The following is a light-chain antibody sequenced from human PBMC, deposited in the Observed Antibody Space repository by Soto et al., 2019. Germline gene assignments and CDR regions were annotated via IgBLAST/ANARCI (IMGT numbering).Light chain of an antibody. J-gene: IGLJ1*01. V-gene: IGLV2-14*01. CDR1: SSDVGGYDY. CDR3: NSYTTNSNRV. Sequence: QSVLTQPASVSGSPGQSITISCTGTSSDVGGYDYVSWYQLHPGKAPKLMVFEVSNRPSGVSYRFSGSKSGNTASLTISGLQAEDEADYYCNSYTTNSNRVFGTGTKVTVL. CDR2: EVS.